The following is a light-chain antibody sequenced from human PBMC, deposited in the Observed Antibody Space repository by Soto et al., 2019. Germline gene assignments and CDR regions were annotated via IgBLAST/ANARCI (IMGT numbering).Light chain of an antibody. V-gene: IGKV3-20*01. Sequence: EIVLTQSPGTLSLSPGERATLSCRASQSVSSSFLAWYQQKPGQGPRLLIHGASFRATSIPDRFSGGGSGTDFTLTINRLEPEDFAVYYCQQYGSSPGTFGQGTKVEIK. CDR1: QSVSSSF. CDR3: QQYGSSPGT. J-gene: IGKJ1*01. CDR2: GAS.